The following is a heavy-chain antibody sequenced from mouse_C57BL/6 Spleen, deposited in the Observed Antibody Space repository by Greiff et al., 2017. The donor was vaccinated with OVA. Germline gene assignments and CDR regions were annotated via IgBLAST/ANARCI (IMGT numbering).Heavy chain of an antibody. CDR3: ARYGSSPFDY. Sequence: QVQLQESGAELVRPGTSVKVSCKASGYAFTNYLIEWVKQRPGQGLEWIGVINPGCGGTNYNEKFKGKATLTADKSSSTAYMQLSSLTSEDSAVYFCARYGSSPFDYWGQGTTLTVSS. CDR1: GYAFTNYL. J-gene: IGHJ2*01. CDR2: INPGCGGT. D-gene: IGHD1-1*01. V-gene: IGHV1-54*01.